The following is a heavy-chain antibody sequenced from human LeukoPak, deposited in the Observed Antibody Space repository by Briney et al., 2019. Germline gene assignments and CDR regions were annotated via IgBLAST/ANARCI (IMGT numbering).Heavy chain of an antibody. D-gene: IGHD6-6*01. CDR2: ISNSGSTI. Sequence: GGSLRLSCAASGFTFSDSYMTWIRQAPGKGLEWVSYISNSGSTIYYADSVKGRFTISRDNAKNSLYLQMNSLRSEDTAVYYCARGAYSSSSGAFDIWGQGTMVTVSS. V-gene: IGHV3-11*01. CDR1: GFTFSDSY. CDR3: ARGAYSSSSGAFDI. J-gene: IGHJ3*02.